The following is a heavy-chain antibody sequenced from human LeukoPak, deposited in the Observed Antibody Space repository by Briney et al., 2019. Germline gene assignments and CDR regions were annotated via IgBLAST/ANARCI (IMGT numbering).Heavy chain of an antibody. J-gene: IGHJ5*02. V-gene: IGHV1-46*01. Sequence: ASVKVSCKASGYTFTSYYMHWVRQAPGQGLEWMGIINPSGGSTSYAQKFQGRVTMTRDTSTSTVYMELSSLRSEDTAVYYCARGRAGEYPAAAGRNWFDPWGQGTLVTVSS. D-gene: IGHD6-13*01. CDR2: INPSGGST. CDR3: ARGRAGEYPAAAGRNWFDP. CDR1: GYTFTSYY.